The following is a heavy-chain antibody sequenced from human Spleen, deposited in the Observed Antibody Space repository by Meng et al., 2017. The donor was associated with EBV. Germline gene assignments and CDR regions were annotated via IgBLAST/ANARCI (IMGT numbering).Heavy chain of an antibody. CDR1: GFNCSGDD. V-gene: IGHV3-13*05. D-gene: IGHD1-26*01. CDR2: IPTAGDP. CDR3: ARGPLMGSTAHYFDF. Sequence: EVPLVGSGEGLTRPGGSLELSCAAAGFNCSGDDRHWVRLIPGRGLEWVSSIPTAGDPYSAGSVKGRFTISRENDKNTLYLQMNSLRAGDTAVYYCARGPLMGSTAHYFDFWGQGALVTVSS. J-gene: IGHJ4*02.